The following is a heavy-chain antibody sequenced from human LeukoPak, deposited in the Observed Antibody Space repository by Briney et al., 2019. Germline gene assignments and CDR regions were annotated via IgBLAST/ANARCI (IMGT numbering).Heavy chain of an antibody. CDR3: ARPDSSGYYYELDY. CDR2: INSDGSST. D-gene: IGHD3-22*01. V-gene: IGHV3-74*01. Sequence: PGGSLRLSCAASGFTFSSYWMHWVRQAPGKGLVWVSHINSDGSSTRYADSVKGRCTISRDNAMKTLYLQMNSLRAEDTAVYYCARPDSSGYYYELDYWGQGTLVTVSS. J-gene: IGHJ4*02. CDR1: GFTFSSYW.